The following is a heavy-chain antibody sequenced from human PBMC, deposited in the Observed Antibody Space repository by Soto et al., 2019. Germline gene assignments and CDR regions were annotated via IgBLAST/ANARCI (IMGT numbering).Heavy chain of an antibody. CDR1: GGSISSYY. V-gene: IGHV4-4*07. D-gene: IGHD3-3*01. J-gene: IGHJ6*02. CDR2: IYTSGST. CDR3: ARDHPAIFGVVIKSRGMDV. Sequence: SETLSLTCAVSGGSISSYYWSWMRQPAGKGLEWIGRIYTSGSTNYNPSLKSRGTMSVDTSKNQFSLKLSSVTAADTAVYYCARDHPAIFGVVIKSRGMDVWGQGTKVTVS.